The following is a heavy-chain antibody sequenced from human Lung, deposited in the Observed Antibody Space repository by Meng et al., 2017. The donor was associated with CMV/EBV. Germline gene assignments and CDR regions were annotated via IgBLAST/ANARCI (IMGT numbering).Heavy chain of an antibody. CDR2: IYHSGST. Sequence: QVQRQVSGPGVVKPSGTLYITCAVSGGSISSSNWWSWVSQPPGKGLEWIGEIYHSGSTNYNPSLKSRVTISVDKSKNQFSLKLSSVTAADTAVYYCASFPPPGKQWLVTDYWGQGTLVTVSS. CDR1: GGSISSSNW. V-gene: IGHV4-4*02. J-gene: IGHJ4*02. CDR3: ASFPPPGKQWLVTDY. D-gene: IGHD6-19*01.